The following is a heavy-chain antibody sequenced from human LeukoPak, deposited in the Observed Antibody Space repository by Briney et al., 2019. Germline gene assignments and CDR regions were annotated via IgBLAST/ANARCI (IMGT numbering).Heavy chain of an antibody. D-gene: IGHD6-25*01. CDR1: GDSISSSSYY. J-gene: IGHJ3*02. Sequence: SETLSLTCTVSGDSISSSSYYWGWIRQPPGKGLEWIGSIYYSGSTYYNPSLKSRVTISVDTSKNQFSLKLSSVTAADTAVYYCARDDSLAADDAFDIWGQGTMVTVSS. V-gene: IGHV4-39*07. CDR3: ARDDSLAADDAFDI. CDR2: IYYSGST.